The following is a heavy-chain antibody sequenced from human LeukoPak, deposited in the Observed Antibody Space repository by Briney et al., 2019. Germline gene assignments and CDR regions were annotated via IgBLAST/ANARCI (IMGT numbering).Heavy chain of an antibody. V-gene: IGHV3-15*01. CDR1: GFTFSNAW. CDR2: IKSKVHGGTL. J-gene: IGHJ4*02. D-gene: IGHD5-24*01. CDR3: ATDRDATHLNY. Sequence: GGSLRLSCAASGFTFSNAWMNWLRQAPGMGLEWVGRIKSKVHGGTLEYAAPVKGRFTISRDDSENTLHLQMSSLTTEDTAVYYCATDRDATHLNYWGQGTLVTVSS.